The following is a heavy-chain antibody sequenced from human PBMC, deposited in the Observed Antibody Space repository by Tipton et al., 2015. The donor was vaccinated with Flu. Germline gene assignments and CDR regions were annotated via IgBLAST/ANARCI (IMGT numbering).Heavy chain of an antibody. D-gene: IGHD2-2*01. J-gene: IGHJ4*02. CDR3: ARALVPAAFDY. CDR1: GGSISSYY. V-gene: IGHV4-59*01. Sequence: TLSLTCTVSGGSISSYYWSWIRQPPGKGLEWIGYIYYSGSTNYNPSLKSRVTISVDTSKNQFSLKLSSVTAADTAVYYCARALVPAAFDYWGQGTLVTVSS. CDR2: IYYSGST.